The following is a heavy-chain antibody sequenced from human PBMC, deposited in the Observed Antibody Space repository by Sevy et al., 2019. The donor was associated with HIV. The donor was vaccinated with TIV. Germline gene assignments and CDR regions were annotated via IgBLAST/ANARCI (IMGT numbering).Heavy chain of an antibody. Sequence: GGSLRLSCAASGFTFSSYAMSWVRQAPGKGLEWVSAISGSGGSTYYADSVKGRFTISRDNSKNTLYLQMNSLRAEDTAVYYCAKGVSSWYGSRMDVWGKGTTVTVSS. CDR2: ISGSGGST. CDR1: GFTFSSYA. CDR3: AKGVSSWYGSRMDV. V-gene: IGHV3-23*01. D-gene: IGHD6-13*01. J-gene: IGHJ6*03.